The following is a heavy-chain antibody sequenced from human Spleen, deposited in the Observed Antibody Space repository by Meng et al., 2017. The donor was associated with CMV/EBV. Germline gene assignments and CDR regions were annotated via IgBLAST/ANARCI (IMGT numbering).Heavy chain of an antibody. Sequence: SETLSLTCTVSGYSISSGYYWGWIRQPPGKGLEWIGSIYHSGSTYYNPSLKSRVTISVDTSKNQFSLKLSSVTAADTAVYYCARVISTYGLRFLEWLPDTFYYFDYWGQGTLVTVSS. J-gene: IGHJ4*02. CDR2: IYHSGST. CDR3: ARVISTYGLRFLEWLPDTFYYFDY. CDR1: GYSISSGYY. D-gene: IGHD3-3*01. V-gene: IGHV4-38-2*02.